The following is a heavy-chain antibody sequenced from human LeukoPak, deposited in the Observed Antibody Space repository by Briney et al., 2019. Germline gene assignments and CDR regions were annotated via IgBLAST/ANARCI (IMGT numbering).Heavy chain of an antibody. CDR1: GFTFSSYA. V-gene: IGHV3-23*01. CDR2: ISGSGGST. J-gene: IGHJ2*01. D-gene: IGHD4-23*01. CDR3: AKDRLDYGGNSHAYNWYFDL. Sequence: GGSLRLSCAASGFTFSSYAMSWVRQAPGKGLEWVSAISGSGGSTYYADSVKGRFTISRDNSKNTLYLQMNSLRAEDTAVYYCAKDRLDYGGNSHAYNWYFDLWGRGTLVTVSS.